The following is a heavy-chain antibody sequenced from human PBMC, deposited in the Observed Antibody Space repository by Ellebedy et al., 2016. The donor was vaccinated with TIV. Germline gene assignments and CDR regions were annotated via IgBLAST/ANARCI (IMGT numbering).Heavy chain of an antibody. CDR2: IRNKANNYAT. D-gene: IGHD5-12*01. V-gene: IGHV3-73*01. CDR1: GFTFSDSA. CDR3: SRRGETVATIIGLDV. Sequence: GESLKISCAASGFTFSDSAMHWVRQASGKGLEWVGRIRNKANNYATSYAASVTGRFTISRDDSKSTAYLQMHNLKTEDTAVYYCSRRGETVATIIGLDVWGQGTTVTVSS. J-gene: IGHJ6*02.